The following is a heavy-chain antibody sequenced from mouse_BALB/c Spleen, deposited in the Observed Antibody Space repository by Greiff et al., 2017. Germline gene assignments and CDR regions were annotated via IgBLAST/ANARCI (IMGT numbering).Heavy chain of an antibody. CDR3: ARGRNNWYFDV. V-gene: IGHV5-6-5*01. Sequence: EVHLVESGGGLVKPGGSLKLSCAASGFTFSSYAMSWVRQTPEKRLEWVASISSGGSTYYPDSVKGRFTISRDNARNILYLQMSSLRSEDTAMYYCARGRNNWYFDVWGAGTTVTVSS. J-gene: IGHJ1*01. CDR2: ISSGGST. CDR1: GFTFSSYA.